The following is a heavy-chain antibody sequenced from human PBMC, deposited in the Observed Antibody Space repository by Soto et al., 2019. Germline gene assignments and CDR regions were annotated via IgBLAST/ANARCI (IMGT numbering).Heavy chain of an antibody. J-gene: IGHJ6*02. CDR3: ARVEQWLAYGMDV. V-gene: IGHV1-69*13. CDR1: GGTFSSYA. D-gene: IGHD6-19*01. Sequence: GASVKVSCKASGGTFSSYAISWVRQAPGQGLEWMGGIIPIFGTANYAQKFQGRVTITADESTSTAYMELSSLRSEDTAVYYCARVEQWLAYGMDVWGQGTTVTVSS. CDR2: IIPIFGTA.